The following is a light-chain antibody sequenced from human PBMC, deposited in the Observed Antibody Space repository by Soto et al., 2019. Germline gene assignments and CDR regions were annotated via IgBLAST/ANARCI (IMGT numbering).Light chain of an antibody. Sequence: EIVLTQSPGTLSLSPGEGATLSCRASQAIRSTSLVWYQKKPGQAPRLLMYGASTRASGFPDRFSGRGFETDFTLTISEVEPEDFAVYYCQHYSDSTWTFGHGTRVEI. CDR2: GAS. CDR3: QHYSDSTWT. J-gene: IGKJ1*01. V-gene: IGKV3-20*01. CDR1: QAIRSTS.